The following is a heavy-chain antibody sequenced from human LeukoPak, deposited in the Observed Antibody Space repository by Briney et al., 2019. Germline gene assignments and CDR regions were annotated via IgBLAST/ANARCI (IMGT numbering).Heavy chain of an antibody. Sequence: GGSLRLSCAASGFTFSNYAMNWVHQAPGKGLEWVSGISGSSGGTYYADSVKGRFTISRDNSKNTVYLQMNSLRAEDTAVYYCAMKTPYYYDITGYSLEDWGQGTLVTVSS. J-gene: IGHJ4*02. CDR2: ISGSSGGT. V-gene: IGHV3-23*01. CDR3: AMKTPYYYDITGYSLED. D-gene: IGHD3-22*01. CDR1: GFTFSNYA.